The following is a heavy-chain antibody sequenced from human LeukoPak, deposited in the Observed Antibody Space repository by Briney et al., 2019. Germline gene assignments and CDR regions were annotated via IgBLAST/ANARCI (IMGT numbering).Heavy chain of an antibody. J-gene: IGHJ4*02. V-gene: IGHV3-11*04. CDR1: GFTFSDYY. D-gene: IGHD2-2*02. Sequence: GGSLRLSCAASGFTFSDYYMSWIRQAPGKGLEWVSYISSSGSTIYHADSVKGRFTISRDNAKNSLYLQMNSLRAEDTAVYYCAREAYCSSTSCYTEWDYWGQGTLVTVSS. CDR2: ISSSGSTI. CDR3: AREAYCSSTSCYTEWDY.